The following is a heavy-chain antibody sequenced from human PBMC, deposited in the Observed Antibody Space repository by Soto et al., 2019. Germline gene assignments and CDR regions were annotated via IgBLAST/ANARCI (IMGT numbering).Heavy chain of an antibody. J-gene: IGHJ3*02. V-gene: IGHV4-34*01. Sequence: SETLYLTCAFYGGSFSGYDWSWIRQPPGKGLEWIGEINHSGSTNYNPSLKSRVTISVDTSKNQFSLKLSSVTAADTAVYYCAREGRRDYNDAFDIWGQGTMVT. CDR2: INHSGST. D-gene: IGHD4-4*01. CDR1: GGSFSGYD. CDR3: AREGRRDYNDAFDI.